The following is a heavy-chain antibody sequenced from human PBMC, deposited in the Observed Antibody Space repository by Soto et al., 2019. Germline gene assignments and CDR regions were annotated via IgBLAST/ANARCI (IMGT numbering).Heavy chain of an antibody. CDR3: AHGQEGLDP. CDR1: GFSLTTSGVG. J-gene: IGHJ5*02. V-gene: IGHV2-5*02. Sequence: QITLKESGPTLVKPTQTLTLTCTFSGFSLTTSGVGVGWIRQPPGKALEWLALVYWDDDKFYSPSLKSRLTITNDTSKNQVVLTMTNMDPVDTATYYCAHGQEGLDPWGQGTLVTVSS. CDR2: VYWDDDK.